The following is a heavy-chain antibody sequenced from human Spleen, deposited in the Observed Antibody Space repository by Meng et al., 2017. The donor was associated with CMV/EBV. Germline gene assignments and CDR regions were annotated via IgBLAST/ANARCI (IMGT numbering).Heavy chain of an antibody. CDR2: ITWNSGTM. CDR3: AKDISHDTSNYYPNNYFDY. Sequence: GGSLRLSCAASGFAFDDYAMHWVRQAPGKGLEWVSGITWNSGTMDYADSVRGRFTISRDNAEKSLFLQMNNLRAGDTAFYYCAKDISHDTSNYYPNNYFDYWGQGTLVTVSS. D-gene: IGHD3-22*01. CDR1: GFAFDDYA. V-gene: IGHV3-9*01. J-gene: IGHJ4*02.